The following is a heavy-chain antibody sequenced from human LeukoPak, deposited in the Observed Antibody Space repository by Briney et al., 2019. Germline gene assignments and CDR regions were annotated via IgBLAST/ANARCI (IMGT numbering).Heavy chain of an antibody. Sequence: ASVKVSCKVSGYTLTELSMHWVRQAPGKGLEWMGGSDPEDGETIYAQKFQGRVTMTEDTSTDTAYMELSSLRSEDTAVYYCATGVRPFARFGELSLPFDYWGQGTLVTVSS. CDR1: GYTLTELS. D-gene: IGHD3-16*02. CDR2: SDPEDGET. J-gene: IGHJ4*02. V-gene: IGHV1-24*01. CDR3: ATGVRPFARFGELSLPFDY.